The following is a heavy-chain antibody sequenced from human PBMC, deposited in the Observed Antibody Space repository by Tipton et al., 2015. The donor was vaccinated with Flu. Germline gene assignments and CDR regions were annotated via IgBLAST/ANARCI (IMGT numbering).Heavy chain of an antibody. CDR3: ARRDYSNYVSDPKNWFDP. CDR1: GYTFTNYG. V-gene: IGHV1-18*01. D-gene: IGHD4-11*01. J-gene: IGHJ5*02. Sequence: QSGAEVKKPGASVKVSCKASGYTFTNYGIGWVRQAPGQGLEWMGWISAYNGNTKSAQKIQGRVTLTTDTSTSTAYMELRSLGSDDTAVYFCARRDYSNYVSDPKNWFDPWGQGTLVTVSS. CDR2: ISAYNGNT.